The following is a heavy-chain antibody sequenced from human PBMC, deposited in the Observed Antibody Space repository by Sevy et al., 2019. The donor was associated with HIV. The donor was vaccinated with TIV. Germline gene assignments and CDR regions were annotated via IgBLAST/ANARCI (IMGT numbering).Heavy chain of an antibody. CDR2: IYSGGST. D-gene: IGHD4-17*01. CDR1: GFTVSSNY. J-gene: IGHJ4*02. Sequence: GGSLRLSCAASGFTVSSNYMSWVRRAPGKGLEWVSVIYSGGSTYYADSVKGRFTISRDNSKNTLYLQMNSLRAEDTAVYYCASRDYGGNSGVFDYWGQGTLVTVSS. V-gene: IGHV3-53*01. CDR3: ASRDYGGNSGVFDY.